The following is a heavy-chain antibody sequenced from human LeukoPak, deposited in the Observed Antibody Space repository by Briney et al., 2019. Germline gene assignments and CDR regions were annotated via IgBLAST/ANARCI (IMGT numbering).Heavy chain of an antibody. CDR1: GGSISSYY. CDR3: ARDMGGYDPNHWFDP. Sequence: SETLSLTCTVSGGSISSYYWSWIRQPPGKGLEWIGYIYYSGSTNYNPSLKSRVTISVDTSKNQFSLKLSSVTAADTAVYYCARDMGGYDPNHWFDPWGQGTLVTVSS. D-gene: IGHD5-12*01. V-gene: IGHV4-59*01. CDR2: IYYSGST. J-gene: IGHJ5*02.